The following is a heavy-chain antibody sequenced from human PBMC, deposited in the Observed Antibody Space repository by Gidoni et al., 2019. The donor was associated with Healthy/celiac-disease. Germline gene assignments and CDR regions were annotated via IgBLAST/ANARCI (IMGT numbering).Heavy chain of an antibody. V-gene: IGHV2-26*01. J-gene: IGHJ4*01. CDR2: IFSNDEK. Sequence: QVTLKESGPVLVKPTETLTLTCTVSGFSLSNARMGVSWIRQPPGKALEWLAHIFSNDEKSYSTSLKSRLTISKDTSKSQVVLTMTNMDPVDTATYYCARYTYSSGWPFDYWGQGTLVTVSS. CDR3: ARYTYSSGWPFDY. CDR1: GFSLSNARMG. D-gene: IGHD6-19*01.